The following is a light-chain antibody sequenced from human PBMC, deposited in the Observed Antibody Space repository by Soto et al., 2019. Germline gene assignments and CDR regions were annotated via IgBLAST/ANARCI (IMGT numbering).Light chain of an antibody. CDR2: GAS. CDR3: QQYDSSPIN. V-gene: IGKV3-20*01. CDR1: QSFTSSY. J-gene: IGKJ5*01. Sequence: EVVLTQSPAILSLSPGERATLSCRASQSFTSSYFAWYQQKPGRAPRLLIYGASSRATGIPDRFSGSGSGTDFTLTVSRLEPEDFAVYYCQQYDSSPINFGQGTRLEIK.